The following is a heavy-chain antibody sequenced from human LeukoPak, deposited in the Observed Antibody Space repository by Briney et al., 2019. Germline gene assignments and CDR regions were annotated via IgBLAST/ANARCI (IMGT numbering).Heavy chain of an antibody. CDR1: GGSISNGDHY. J-gene: IGHJ4*02. V-gene: IGHV4-30-4*01. CDR3: AIQSKVYTYGYNY. Sequence: SQTLSLTCIVSGGSISNGDHYWSWVRQPPGKGLEWIGFIYYTGTTSYNPSLKSRVTISVDTSKNQFSLRLTSVTAADTALYYCAIQSKVYTYGYNYWGQGTLVTVSS. CDR2: IYYTGTT. D-gene: IGHD5-18*01.